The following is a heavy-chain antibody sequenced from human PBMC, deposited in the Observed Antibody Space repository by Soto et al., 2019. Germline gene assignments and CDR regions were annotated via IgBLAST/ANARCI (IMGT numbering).Heavy chain of an antibody. CDR3: AKGLVGDRLWFGEFAHFDY. CDR2: ISGSGDTS. J-gene: IGHJ4*02. D-gene: IGHD3-10*01. CDR1: GFTFSNYA. Sequence: EVQLLESGGGLVQPGGSLRLSCAASGFTFSNYAMSWVRQAPGKGLEWVCSISGSGDTSYYADSVQGRFTISRDNSKNTLYLQLNSLRPEDTAICYCAKGLVGDRLWFGEFAHFDYWGQGTLVTVSS. V-gene: IGHV3-23*01.